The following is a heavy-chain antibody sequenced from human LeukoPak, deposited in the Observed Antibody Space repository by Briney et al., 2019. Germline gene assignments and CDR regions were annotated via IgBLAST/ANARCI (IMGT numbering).Heavy chain of an antibody. CDR2: IKQDGSER. D-gene: IGHD5-24*01. CDR3: AAYNLPPDAMGV. Sequence: GGSLRLSRAASGFTFSNHWMIWVRQAPGKGLEWVANIKQDGSERFYVDSVKGQFTISRDNAKNSLFLQMDSLRVEDTAVYYCAAYNLPPDAMGVWGQGTSVTVSS. V-gene: IGHV3-7*01. J-gene: IGHJ6*02. CDR1: GFTFSNHW.